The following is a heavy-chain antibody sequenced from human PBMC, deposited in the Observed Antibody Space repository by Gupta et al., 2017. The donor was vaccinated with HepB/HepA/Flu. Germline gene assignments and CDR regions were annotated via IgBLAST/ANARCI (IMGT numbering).Heavy chain of an antibody. CDR3: ARDTNSGY. CDR2: ISGSGNST. J-gene: IGHJ4*02. Sequence: EVQLLESEVDLTQPGGYLRLSVAASGFNFSRYAMSWVRQAPGKGLEWVSTISGSGNSTYYADSVKGRFTISRDNSKNTLYVQMNSLRAEYTALYYCARDTNSGYWGQGTLVTVSS. D-gene: IGHD2-8*01. CDR1: GFNFSRYA. V-gene: IGHV3-23*01.